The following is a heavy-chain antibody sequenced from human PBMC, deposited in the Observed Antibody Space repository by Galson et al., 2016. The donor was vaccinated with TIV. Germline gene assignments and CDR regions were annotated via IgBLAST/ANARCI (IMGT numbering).Heavy chain of an antibody. CDR1: GFTFSYYA. Sequence: SLRLSCAASGFTFSYYAMHWVRQAPGQGLEWVSGISGSGGIAYFADSVKGRFTISRDKSRDTLYLQMHSLRAEDTAVYYCAKRKNYGGDAFEDWSQGTLFTVSS. D-gene: IGHD4/OR15-4a*01. J-gene: IGHJ3*01. CDR2: ISGSGGIA. CDR3: AKRKNYGGDAFED. V-gene: IGHV3-23*01.